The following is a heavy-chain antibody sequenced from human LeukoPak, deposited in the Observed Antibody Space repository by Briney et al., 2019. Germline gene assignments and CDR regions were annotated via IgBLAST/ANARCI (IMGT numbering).Heavy chain of an antibody. CDR3: ARDTVSNWASDY. CDR2: ISWDGGNT. V-gene: IGHV3-20*04. D-gene: IGHD1-1*01. CDR1: GFTGYG. J-gene: IGHJ4*02. Sequence: GGSLRLSCAASGFTGYGMSWVRQAPGKGLEWVSGISWDGGNTGYADSVKGRFTISRDSAKNYLYLQMTSLRAEDTAFYYCARDTVSNWASDYWGQGTLVTVSS.